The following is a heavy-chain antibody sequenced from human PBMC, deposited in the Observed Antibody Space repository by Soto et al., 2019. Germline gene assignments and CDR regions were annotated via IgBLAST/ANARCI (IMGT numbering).Heavy chain of an antibody. CDR1: GFTSGNYA. V-gene: IGHV3-23*01. CDR2: SSGTGLIG. CDR3: AQAERFWVPCR. J-gene: IGHJ4*02. D-gene: IGHD6-19*01. Sequence: GGSLRLSCSISGFTSGNYAMNWVRQAPGKGLEWLSVSSGTGLIGYYADSVKGRFTVSSDTHKCTVILHLTNPTREDTAIYYCAQAERFWVPCRWGQGTLVTVSS.